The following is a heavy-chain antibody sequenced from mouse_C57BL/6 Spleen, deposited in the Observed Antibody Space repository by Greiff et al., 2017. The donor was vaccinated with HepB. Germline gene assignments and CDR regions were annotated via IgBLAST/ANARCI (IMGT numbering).Heavy chain of an antibody. CDR3: ARGDYDYDYWYFDV. CDR2: IDPEDGET. D-gene: IGHD2-4*01. J-gene: IGHJ1*03. V-gene: IGHV14-2*01. Sequence: EVKLVESGAELVKPGASVKLSCTASGFNIKDYYMHWVQQRTEQGLEWIGRIDPEDGETKDAPKFQGKATITADTSSNTAYLQLSSLTSEDTAVYYCARGDYDYDYWYFDVWGTGTTVTVSS. CDR1: GFNIKDYY.